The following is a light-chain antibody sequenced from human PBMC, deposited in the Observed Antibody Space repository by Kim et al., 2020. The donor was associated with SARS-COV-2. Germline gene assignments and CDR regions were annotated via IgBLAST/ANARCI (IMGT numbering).Light chain of an antibody. CDR2: DNN. Sequence: GPKVTTSCSGSSSHIGNNYVSWYQQPPGTAPKLLIYDNNKRPSGIPDRFSGSKSGTSATLGITGLQTGDEADYYCGTWDSSLSAVVFGGGTQLTVL. V-gene: IGLV1-51*01. CDR3: GTWDSSLSAVV. CDR1: SSHIGNNY. J-gene: IGLJ2*01.